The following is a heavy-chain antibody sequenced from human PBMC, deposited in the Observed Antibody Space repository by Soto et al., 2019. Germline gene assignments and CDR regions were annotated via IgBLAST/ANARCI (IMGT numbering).Heavy chain of an antibody. CDR1: GYPVTAYY. D-gene: IGHD3-3*01. J-gene: IGHJ3*02. CDR3: ARGGGVGVAGSAAFDM. CDR2: INPATGAA. Sequence: QLHLVQSGAVVKKPGASVTVSCSASGYPVTAYYMHWVRQAPGRGLEWMGGINPATGAAKYTQTFQGMVTMTRDTSTSTVFMELSGLTSEDPAVFYWARGGGVGVAGSAAFDMWGQGTLVTVSA. V-gene: IGHV1-2*02.